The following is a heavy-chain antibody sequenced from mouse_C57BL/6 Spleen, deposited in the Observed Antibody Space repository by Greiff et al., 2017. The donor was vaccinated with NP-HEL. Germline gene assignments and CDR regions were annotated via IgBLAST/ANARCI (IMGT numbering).Heavy chain of an antibody. J-gene: IGHJ2*01. CDR3: ARSNWNFDY. CDR1: GYTFTDYY. Sequence: EVQLQQSGPELVKPGASVKISCKASGYTFTDYYMNWVKQSHGKSLEWIGDINPNNGGTSYNQKFKGKATLTVDKSSSTAYMELRSLTSEDSAGYYCARSNWNFDYWGQGTTLTVSS. V-gene: IGHV1-26*01. D-gene: IGHD4-1*01. CDR2: INPNNGGT.